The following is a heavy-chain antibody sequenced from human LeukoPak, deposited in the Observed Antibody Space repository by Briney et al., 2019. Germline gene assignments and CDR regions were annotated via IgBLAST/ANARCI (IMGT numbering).Heavy chain of an antibody. CDR3: ARVRLSYYYMDV. V-gene: IGHV4-4*07. Sequence: SGTLSLTCAVSGGSISSYYWSWIRQPAGKGLEWIGRIYTSGYTNYNPSLRSRVTMSVDTSKNQFSLKLSSVTAADTAVYYCARVRLSYYYMDVWGKGTTVTVSS. CDR2: IYTSGYT. J-gene: IGHJ6*03. CDR1: GGSISSYY. D-gene: IGHD2/OR15-2a*01.